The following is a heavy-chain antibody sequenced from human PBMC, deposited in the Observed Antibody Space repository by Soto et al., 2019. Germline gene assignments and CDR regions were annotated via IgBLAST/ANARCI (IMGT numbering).Heavy chain of an antibody. J-gene: IGHJ6*02. CDR1: GFTFSSYA. Sequence: GGSLRLSCAASGFTFSSYAMSWVRQAPGKGLEWVSAISGSGGSTYYADSVKGRFTISRDNSKNTLYLQMNSLRAEDTAVYYCAKDIAVAGTWDYYYYGMDVWGQGTTVTVSS. CDR2: ISGSGGST. D-gene: IGHD6-19*01. CDR3: AKDIAVAGTWDYYYYGMDV. V-gene: IGHV3-23*01.